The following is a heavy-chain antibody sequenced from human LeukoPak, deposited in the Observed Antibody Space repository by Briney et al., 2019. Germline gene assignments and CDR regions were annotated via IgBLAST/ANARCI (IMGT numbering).Heavy chain of an antibody. CDR1: GFIFSDYG. CDR3: AKTLGSGAILPYS. J-gene: IGHJ4*02. V-gene: IGHV3-23*01. Sequence: GGSLRLSCAGSGFIFSDYGMSWARQAPGKGLEGVSSISGSGGRTYYADSVRGRFTISRDNSKNTVYLQMNSLRAEGTAEYFCAKTLGSGAILPYSWGQGTLVTVSS. CDR2: ISGSGGRT. D-gene: IGHD2-2*01.